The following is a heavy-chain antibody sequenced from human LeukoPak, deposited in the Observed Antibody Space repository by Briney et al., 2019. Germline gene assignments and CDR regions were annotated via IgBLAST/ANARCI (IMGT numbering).Heavy chain of an antibody. CDR3: ARKRLGYYDSSGYGFDY. CDR2: IDWDDDK. D-gene: IGHD3-22*01. J-gene: IGHJ4*02. Sequence: SGPALVKPTQTLTLTCTFSGFSLTTNGMCVSWIRQPPGKALEWLARIDWDDDKYYSTSLKTRLTISKDTSKNQVVLTMTNVDPVDTATYYCARKRLGYYDSSGYGFDYWGQGTLVTVSS. CDR1: GFSLTTNGMC. V-gene: IGHV2-70*11.